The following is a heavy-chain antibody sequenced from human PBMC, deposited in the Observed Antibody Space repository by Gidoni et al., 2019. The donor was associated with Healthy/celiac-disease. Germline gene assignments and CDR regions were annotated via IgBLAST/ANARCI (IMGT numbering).Heavy chain of an antibody. Sequence: QVQLVESGGGVVQPGRSLRLSCAASGFPFSSYAMHWVRQAPGKGLEWVAVISYDGSNKYYADSVKGRFTISRDNSKNTLYLQMNSLRAEDTAVYYCASSGYYFRYAFDIWGQGTMVTVSS. D-gene: IGHD3-22*01. CDR1: GFPFSSYA. V-gene: IGHV3-30-3*01. CDR3: ASSGYYFRYAFDI. J-gene: IGHJ3*02. CDR2: ISYDGSNK.